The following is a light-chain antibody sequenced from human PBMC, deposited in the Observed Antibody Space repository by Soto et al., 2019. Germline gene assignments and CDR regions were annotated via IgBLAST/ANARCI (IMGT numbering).Light chain of an antibody. J-gene: IGKJ5*01. CDR1: QTISNS. CDR3: QQTDSIPIT. Sequence: DIQMTQSPSSLSASVGDRVTITCRASQTISNSLNWYQQRPGKAPNLLIYASSSLQSGAPPRFSGSGSGTDFTLTINSLQPGDFATYYCQQTDSIPITFGQGTRLEIK. CDR2: ASS. V-gene: IGKV1-39*01.